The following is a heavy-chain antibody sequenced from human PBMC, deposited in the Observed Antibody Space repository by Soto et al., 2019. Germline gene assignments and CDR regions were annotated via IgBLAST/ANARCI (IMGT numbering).Heavy chain of an antibody. J-gene: IGHJ3*02. V-gene: IGHV3-33*01. CDR1: GFTFSSYG. CDR2: IWYDGSNK. CDR3: ARGTADGFDI. Sequence: GGSLRLSSAASGFTFSSYGMHCVHQAPGKGLEWVAVIWYDGSNKYYADSVKGRLTISRDNSKDTLYLQMNSLRAEDRGVYYCARGTADGFDIWCQGTMVTVSS.